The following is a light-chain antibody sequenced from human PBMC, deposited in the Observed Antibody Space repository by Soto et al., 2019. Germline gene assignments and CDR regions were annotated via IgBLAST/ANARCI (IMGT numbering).Light chain of an antibody. CDR2: AAS. CDR1: QGIRNN. J-gene: IGKJ1*01. Sequence: DIQMTQSPSFLSASVGDRVTITCRASQGIRNNLGWYQQKPGKAPKRLIFAASSLQSGGPSRVSGSGSGTEFPLTISTLQSEGFATYYCLQHNSYARTFGQGTKVEIK. V-gene: IGKV1-17*01. CDR3: LQHNSYART.